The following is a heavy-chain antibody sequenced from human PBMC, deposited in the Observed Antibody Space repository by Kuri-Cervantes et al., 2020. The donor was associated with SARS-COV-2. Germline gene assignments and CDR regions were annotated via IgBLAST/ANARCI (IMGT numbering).Heavy chain of an antibody. V-gene: IGHV6-1*01. CDR1: GDSVSSNSAA. Sequence: SETLSLTCAISGDSVSSNSAAWNWIRQSPSRGLEWLGRTYYRSKWYNDYAVSVKSRITINPDTSKNQFSLKLSSVTAADTAVYYCARGRGAARPDWYYYYGMDVWGQGTTVTVSS. D-gene: IGHD6-6*01. CDR3: ARGRGAARPDWYYYYGMDV. J-gene: IGHJ6*02. CDR2: TYYRSKWYN.